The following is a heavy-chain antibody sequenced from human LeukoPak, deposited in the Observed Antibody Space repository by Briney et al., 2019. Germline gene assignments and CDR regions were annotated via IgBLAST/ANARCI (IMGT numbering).Heavy chain of an antibody. V-gene: IGHV4-31*03. CDR1: GGSISSGGYY. Sequence: SETLSLTCTVSGGSISSGGYYWSWIRQHPGKGLEWIGYIYYSGSTYYNPSLKSRVTISVDTPKNQFSLKLSSVTAADTAVYYCARDNIAAARRAFDIWGQGTMVTVSS. D-gene: IGHD6-13*01. J-gene: IGHJ3*02. CDR3: ARDNIAAARRAFDI. CDR2: IYYSGST.